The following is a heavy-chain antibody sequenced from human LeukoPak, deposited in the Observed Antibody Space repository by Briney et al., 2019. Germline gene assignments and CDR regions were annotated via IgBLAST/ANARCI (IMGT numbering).Heavy chain of an antibody. V-gene: IGHV1-18*01. J-gene: IGHJ4*02. D-gene: IGHD3-22*01. Sequence: ASVKVSREASGYTFTSYGISWVRQAPGQGLEWMGWISAYNGNTNYAQKLQGRVTMTTDTSTSTAYMELRSLRSDDTAVYYCARDYYDSSGNRIDYWGQGTLVTVSS. CDR2: ISAYNGNT. CDR3: ARDYYDSSGNRIDY. CDR1: GYTFTSYG.